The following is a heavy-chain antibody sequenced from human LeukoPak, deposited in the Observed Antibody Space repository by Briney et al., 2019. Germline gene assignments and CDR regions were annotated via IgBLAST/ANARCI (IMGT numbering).Heavy chain of an antibody. D-gene: IGHD3-3*01. CDR2: INPSGGST. CDR1: GYTFTSYY. CDR3: ARSYDFWSGPQYNWFDP. J-gene: IGHJ5*02. V-gene: IGHV1-46*01. Sequence: ASVKVSCKASGYTFTSYYMHWVRQAPGQGLEWMGIINPSGGSTSYAQKFQGRVTMTRDMSTSTVYMELSSLRSEDTAVYYCARSYDFWSGPQYNWFDPWGQGTLVTVSS.